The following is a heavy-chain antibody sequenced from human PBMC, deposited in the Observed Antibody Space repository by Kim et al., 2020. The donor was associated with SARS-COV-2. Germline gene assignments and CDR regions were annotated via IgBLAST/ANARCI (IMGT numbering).Heavy chain of an antibody. J-gene: IGHJ6*02. V-gene: IGHV4-4*02. D-gene: IGHD3-10*01. CDR2: IYHSGST. CDR1: GGSISSSNW. CDR3: ARNPIWFGVYYGMDV. Sequence: SETLSLTCAVSGGSISSSNWWSWVRQPPGKGLEWIGEIYHSGSTNYNPSLKSRVTISVDKSKNQFSLKLSSVTAADTAVYYCARNPIWFGVYYGMDVWGQGTTVTVSS.